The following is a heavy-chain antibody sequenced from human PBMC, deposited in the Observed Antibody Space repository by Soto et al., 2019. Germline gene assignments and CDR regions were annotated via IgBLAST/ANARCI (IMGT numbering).Heavy chain of an antibody. CDR2: IYPGDSDT. J-gene: IGHJ6*02. D-gene: IGHD5-12*01. CDR1: GYSFSTYW. CDR3: ARHGYREYDLANYGMDV. V-gene: IGHV5-51*01. Sequence: GESLKISCKGSGYSFSTYWIGWVRQMPGKGLEWMGIIYPGDSDTRYSPSFQGQVTISADKSISTAYLQWNSLKAPDTAMYYCARHGYREYDLANYGMDVWGQGTTVTVSS.